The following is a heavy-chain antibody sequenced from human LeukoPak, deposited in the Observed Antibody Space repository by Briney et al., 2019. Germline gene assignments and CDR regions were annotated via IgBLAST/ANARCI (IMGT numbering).Heavy chain of an antibody. CDR3: ARSYYYGSGSYYRRFAWFDP. CDR1: GFTFSSYW. V-gene: IGHV3-7*01. D-gene: IGHD3-10*01. CDR2: IKQDGSEK. J-gene: IGHJ5*02. Sequence: PGGSLRLSCAASGFTFSSYWMSWVRQAPGKGLEWVANIKQDGSEKYYVDSVKGRFTISRDNAKNSLYLQMNSLRAADTAVYYCARSYYYGSGSYYRRFAWFDPWGQGTLVTVSS.